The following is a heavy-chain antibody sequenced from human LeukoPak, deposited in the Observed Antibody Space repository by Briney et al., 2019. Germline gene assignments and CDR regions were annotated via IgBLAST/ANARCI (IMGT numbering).Heavy chain of an antibody. J-gene: IGHJ1*01. Sequence: GGSLRLSCAASGFIFSSYAMSWVRQAPGKGPEWVSGISGGGGGTYYADSVKGRFTISRANSKNTLYLQMKSLRVDDTAVYYCAKSVEHSNYRKCHDWGQGTLVTVSS. CDR2: ISGGGGGT. CDR1: GFIFSSYA. V-gene: IGHV3-23*01. D-gene: IGHD4-11*01. CDR3: AKSVEHSNYRKCHD.